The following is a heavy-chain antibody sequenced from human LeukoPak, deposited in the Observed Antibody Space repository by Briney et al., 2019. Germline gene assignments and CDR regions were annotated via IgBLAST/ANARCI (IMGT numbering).Heavy chain of an antibody. D-gene: IGHD3-16*02. V-gene: IGHV3-48*03. Sequence: QPGGSLRLSCAASGFTFSSYEMNWVRQAPGKGLEWVSYISSSGSTIYYADSVKGRFTISRDNAKNSLYLQMNSLRAEDTAVYYCARVGYDYVWGSYPGIDYWGQGTLVTVSS. CDR2: ISSSGSTI. J-gene: IGHJ4*02. CDR1: GFTFSSYE. CDR3: ARVGYDYVWGSYPGIDY.